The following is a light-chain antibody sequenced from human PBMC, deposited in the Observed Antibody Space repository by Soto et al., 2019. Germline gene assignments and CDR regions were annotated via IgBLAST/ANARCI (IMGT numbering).Light chain of an antibody. J-gene: IGKJ4*01. V-gene: IGKV3-15*01. CDR2: GAS. CDR1: QGVRSD. Sequence: EIGMTQSPDTLSVSPGDRATLSCRASQGVRSDLAWYQQKPGQSPRLLIYGASTRAAETPARFSGSGSETEFTLTISSLQSEDFAVYYCQQYSKWPLTFGGGTKVDIK. CDR3: QQYSKWPLT.